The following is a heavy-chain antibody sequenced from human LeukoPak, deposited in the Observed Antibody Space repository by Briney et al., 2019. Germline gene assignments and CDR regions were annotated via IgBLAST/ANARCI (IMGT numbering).Heavy chain of an antibody. CDR2: IHFSGST. Sequence: SETLSLTCTVSGGSINSYYRTWIRQSAEKGLEWIGRIHFSGSTNYNPALKSRVAISLDDSKNQFSLKLRSVTAADTAVYFCARDDSSRDDSSGYHVWGRGTLATVSS. J-gene: IGHJ4*02. V-gene: IGHV4-4*07. D-gene: IGHD3-22*01. CDR1: GGSINSYY. CDR3: ARDDSSRDDSSGYHV.